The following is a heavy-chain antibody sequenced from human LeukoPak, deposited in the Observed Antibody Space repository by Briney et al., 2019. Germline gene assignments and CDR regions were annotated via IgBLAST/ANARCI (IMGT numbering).Heavy chain of an antibody. V-gene: IGHV4-34*01. CDR3: ARLSTMGAFDI. Sequence: SETLSLTCGVYGGSFSGYYWNWIRQPPGKGLEWIGEINHSGSTNYNPSLKSRVTISVDTSKNQFSLKLSSVTAADTAVYYCARLSTMGAFDIWGQGTMVTVSS. D-gene: IGHD3-10*01. CDR2: INHSGST. CDR1: GGSFSGYY. J-gene: IGHJ3*02.